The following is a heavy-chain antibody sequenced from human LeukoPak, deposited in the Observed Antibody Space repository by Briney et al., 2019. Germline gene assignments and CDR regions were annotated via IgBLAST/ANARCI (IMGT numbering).Heavy chain of an antibody. D-gene: IGHD5-12*01. J-gene: IGHJ4*02. CDR1: GGSISSHY. Sequence: PSENLSLTCTVSGGSISSHYWSWIRQPPGKGLEWIGYIYYSGSTNYNPSLKSRVTISVDTSKNQFSLKLSSVTAADTAVYYCARTRYGGYSYYFDYWGQGTLVTVSS. CDR2: IYYSGST. CDR3: ARTRYGGYSYYFDY. V-gene: IGHV4-59*11.